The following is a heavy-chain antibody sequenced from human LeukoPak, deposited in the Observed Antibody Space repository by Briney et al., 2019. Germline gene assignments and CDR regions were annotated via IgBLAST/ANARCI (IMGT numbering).Heavy chain of an antibody. CDR2: ISGSGGST. D-gene: IGHD3-22*01. CDR1: GFTFSSYA. CDR3: AKSVNYYYDSSGYSGY. V-gene: IGHV3-23*01. Sequence: GGSLRLSCAASGFTFSSYAMSWVRQAPGKGLEWVSAISGSGGSTYYADSVKGRFTISRDNSKNTLYLQMNSLRAEDTAVYYCAKSVNYYYDSSGYSGYWGQGTLVTVSS. J-gene: IGHJ4*02.